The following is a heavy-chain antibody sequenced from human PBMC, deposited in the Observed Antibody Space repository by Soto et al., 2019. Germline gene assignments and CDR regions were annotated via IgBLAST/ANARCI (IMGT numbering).Heavy chain of an antibody. Sequence: GGSLRLSCAASGFTFSSYGMHWVRQAPGKGLEWVAVIWYDGSNKYYADSVKGRFTISRDNSKNTLYLQMNSLRAEDTAVYYCAREAFFYDSSGYITGMDVWGQGTTVTVSS. CDR2: IWYDGSNK. V-gene: IGHV3-33*01. J-gene: IGHJ6*02. CDR3: AREAFFYDSSGYITGMDV. CDR1: GFTFSSYG. D-gene: IGHD3-22*01.